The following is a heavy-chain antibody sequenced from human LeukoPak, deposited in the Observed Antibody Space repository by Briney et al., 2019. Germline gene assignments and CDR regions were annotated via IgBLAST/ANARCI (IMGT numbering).Heavy chain of an antibody. J-gene: IGHJ3*02. CDR3: ARVATAGGVFDI. D-gene: IGHD4-23*01. V-gene: IGHV4-30-4*08. CDR1: GGSISSSSYY. CDR2: IYYSGST. Sequence: PSETLSLTSTVSGGSISSSSYYWGWIRQPPGKGLEWIGNIYYSGSTYYNPSLKSRVTISVDTSKNQFSLKLSSVTVADTAVYYCARVATAGGVFDIWGQGTMVTVSS.